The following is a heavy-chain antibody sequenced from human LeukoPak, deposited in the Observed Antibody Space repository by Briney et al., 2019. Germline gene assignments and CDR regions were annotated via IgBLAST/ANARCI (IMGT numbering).Heavy chain of an antibody. CDR3: ARIGVDTAMADAFDI. Sequence: SETLSLTCAVSGGSISSSNWWSWVRQPPGKGLEWIGEIYHSGSTNYNPSLKSRVTISVDKSKNQFSLKLSSVTAVDTAVYYCARIGVDTAMADAFDIWGQGTMVTVSS. CDR2: IYHSGST. J-gene: IGHJ3*02. CDR1: GGSISSSNW. V-gene: IGHV4-4*02. D-gene: IGHD5-18*01.